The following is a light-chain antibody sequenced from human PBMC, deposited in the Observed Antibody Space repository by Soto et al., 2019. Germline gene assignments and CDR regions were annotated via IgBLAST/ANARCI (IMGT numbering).Light chain of an antibody. CDR2: DTS. Sequence: EIVLTQSPATLSLSPGERATLSCRASQSISIYLAWYQQKPGQAPRLLIYDTSNRATGIPARFSGTGSGTDFTLTISSLEPEDFAFYYCQQRSRWPITFGQGTRLEIK. CDR1: QSISIY. CDR3: QQRSRWPIT. J-gene: IGKJ5*01. V-gene: IGKV3-11*01.